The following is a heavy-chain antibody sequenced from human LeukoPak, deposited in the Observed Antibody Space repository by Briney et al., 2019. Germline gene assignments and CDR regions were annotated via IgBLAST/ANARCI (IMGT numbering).Heavy chain of an antibody. CDR3: AKDRSTGFRSFDS. CDR1: GFTFSTFA. Sequence: PGGSLRLSCVASGFTFSTFAMTWVRQSPEKGLEWVSTISGRGSDTYYPDSVKGRFTISRDNSKNTLYLQMTSLRAEDTALYYCAKDRSTGFRSFDSWGQGTLVTVSS. CDR2: ISGRGSDT. D-gene: IGHD3-9*01. J-gene: IGHJ4*02. V-gene: IGHV3-23*01.